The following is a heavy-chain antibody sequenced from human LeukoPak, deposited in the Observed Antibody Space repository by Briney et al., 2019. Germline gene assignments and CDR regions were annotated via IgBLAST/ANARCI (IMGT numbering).Heavy chain of an antibody. CDR1: GSTFTYCG. CDR3: ARIGVSRAAAGRYTDAFDI. CDR2: TNTYNDSI. V-gene: IGHV1-18*01. J-gene: IGHJ3*02. D-gene: IGHD6-13*01. Sequence: ASVKVTCKGSGSTFTYCGFSWVRQAPAQGLEWVGLTNTYNDSINFAQMFQGRVTMTTDTSANTAYMELKSLRSDDTAVYFWARIGVSRAAAGRYTDAFDIWGQGTVVTVSS.